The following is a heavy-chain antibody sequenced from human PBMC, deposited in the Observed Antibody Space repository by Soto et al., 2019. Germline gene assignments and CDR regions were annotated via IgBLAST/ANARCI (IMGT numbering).Heavy chain of an antibody. D-gene: IGHD3-9*01. J-gene: IGHJ3*02. CDR1: GFSFSNYS. CDR2: ITPSGGTT. V-gene: IGHV3-23*01. CDR3: LKVAIDWSDAFHI. Sequence: XVCLRLSCVASGFSFSNYSMAWVGQAPGKGLEWVSAITPSGGTTYYADSVKGRFTISRDNSKNTHFLQLSSLRAEDTALYYCLKVAIDWSDAFHICGQRTKVTVSS.